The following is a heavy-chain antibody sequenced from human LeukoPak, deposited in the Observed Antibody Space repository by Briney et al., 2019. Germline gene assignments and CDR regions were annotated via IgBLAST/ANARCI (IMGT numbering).Heavy chain of an antibody. CDR1: GFTFDDYA. D-gene: IGHD3-22*01. J-gene: IGHJ4*02. CDR3: AKDSTPHSHYYDSSGYGY. V-gene: IGHV3-9*01. CDR2: ISWNSGSI. Sequence: PGRSLRLSCPASGFTFDDYAMHWVRQAPGKGLEWVSGISWNSGSISYADSVKGRFTISRDNAKNSLYLQMNSLRAEDTALYYCAKDSTPHSHYYDSSGYGYWGQGTLVTVSS.